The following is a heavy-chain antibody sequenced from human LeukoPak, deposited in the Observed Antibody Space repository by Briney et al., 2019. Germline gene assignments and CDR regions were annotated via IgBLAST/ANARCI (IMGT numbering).Heavy chain of an antibody. CDR1: GESFSGYF. CDR3: ARAPGTVAIDY. J-gene: IGHJ4*02. V-gene: IGHV4-34*01. D-gene: IGHD5-12*01. CDR2: INHSGII. Sequence: KASETLSLTCAVYGESFSGYFRTWIRQPPGKGLEWIGEINHSGIINYNPFLKSRVTISVDTSKNQFSLKVTSLTAADTAVYYCARAPGTVAIDYWGQGTLVTVSS.